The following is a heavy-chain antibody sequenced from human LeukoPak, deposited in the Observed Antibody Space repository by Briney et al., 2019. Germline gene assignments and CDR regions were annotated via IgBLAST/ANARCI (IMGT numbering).Heavy chain of an antibody. CDR2: IYYSGST. D-gene: IGHD1-1*01. J-gene: IGHJ3*02. CDR3: ARDKISNSDDAFDI. Sequence: SETLSLTCTVSGGPISSYYWSWIRQPPGKGLEWIGYIYYSGSTNYNPSLKSRVTISVDTSKNQFSLKLSSVTAADTAVYYCARDKISNSDDAFDIWGQGTMVTVSS. CDR1: GGPISSYY. V-gene: IGHV4-59*12.